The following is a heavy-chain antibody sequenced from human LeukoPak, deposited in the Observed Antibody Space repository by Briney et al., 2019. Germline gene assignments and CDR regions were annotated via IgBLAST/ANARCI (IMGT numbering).Heavy chain of an antibody. CDR2: ISYSGSS. V-gene: IGHV4-59*12. CDR1: SGSISSYY. J-gene: IGHJ4*02. D-gene: IGHD5-24*01. Sequence: SETLSLTCTVSSGSISSYYWSWIRQPPGKGLEWIEYISYSGSSNYNPSLKSRVTISVDTSKNQFSLKLSSVTAADTAVYYCARRERWLQLKGDLDYWGQGTLVTVSS. CDR3: ARRERWLQLKGDLDY.